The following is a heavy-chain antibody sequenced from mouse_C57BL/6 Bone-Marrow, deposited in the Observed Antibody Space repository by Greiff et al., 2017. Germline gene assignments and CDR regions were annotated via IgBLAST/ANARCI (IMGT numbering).Heavy chain of an antibody. V-gene: IGHV1-81*01. CDR1: GYTFTSYG. CDR2: IYPRSGNT. J-gene: IGHJ2*01. Sequence: QVHVKQSGAELARPGASVKLSCKASGYTFTSYGISWVKQRTGQGLEWIGEIYPRSGNTYYNEKFKGKATLTADKSSSTAYMELRSLTSEDSAVYFCARERSNYVFDYWGQGTTLTVSS. CDR3: ARERSNYVFDY. D-gene: IGHD2-5*01.